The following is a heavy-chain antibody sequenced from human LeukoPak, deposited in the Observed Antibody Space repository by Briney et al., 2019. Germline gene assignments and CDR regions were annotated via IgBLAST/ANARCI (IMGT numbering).Heavy chain of an antibody. CDR3: AREGAVVVPAAGAFDI. Sequence: GGSLRLSCAASGFTFSSYAMHWVRQAPGKGLEWVAVISYDGSNKYYADSVKGRFTISRDNSKNTLYLQMNSLRAEDTAVYYCAREGAVVVPAAGAFDIWAKGQWSPSLQ. D-gene: IGHD2-2*01. CDR2: ISYDGSNK. CDR1: GFTFSSYA. J-gene: IGHJ3*02. V-gene: IGHV3-30*01.